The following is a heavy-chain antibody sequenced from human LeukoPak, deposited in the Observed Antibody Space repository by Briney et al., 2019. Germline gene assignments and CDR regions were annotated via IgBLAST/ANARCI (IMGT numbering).Heavy chain of an antibody. Sequence: GGSLRLSCAASGFSLSAYWMTWVRQAPGKGLEWVAVISYDGSNKYYADSVKGRFTISRDNSKNTLYLQMNSLRAEDTAVYYCARDFWRASIAAAFYWGQGTLVTVSS. V-gene: IGHV3-30-3*01. CDR1: GFSLSAYW. CDR2: ISYDGSNK. CDR3: ARDFWRASIAAAFY. J-gene: IGHJ4*02. D-gene: IGHD6-13*01.